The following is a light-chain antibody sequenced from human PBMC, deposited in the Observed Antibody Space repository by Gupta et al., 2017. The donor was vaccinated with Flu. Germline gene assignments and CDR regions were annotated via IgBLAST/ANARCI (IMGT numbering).Light chain of an antibody. J-gene: IGKJ4*01. V-gene: IGKV3-20*01. CDR3: HQDAYSPLT. Sequence: EIVLTQSPGTLSLSPGERATLSCRASQTVGRDYLAWYQQKPGQAPRLLIYDASSRATGIPDRFSGSGSGADFTLTISRLEPGDFAVYYCHQDAYSPLTFGVGTKVEIK. CDR1: QTVGRDY. CDR2: DAS.